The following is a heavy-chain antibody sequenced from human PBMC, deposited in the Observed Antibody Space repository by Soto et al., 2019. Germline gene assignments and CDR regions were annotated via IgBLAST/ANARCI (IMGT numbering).Heavy chain of an antibody. V-gene: IGHV6-1*01. CDR2: TYYRSKWYN. CDR3: ARAAPSYDFWSGLGQNDAFDI. J-gene: IGHJ3*02. CDR1: GDSVSSNSAA. Sequence: SQTLSLTCAISGDSVSSNSAAWNWIRQSPSRGLEWLGRTYYRSKWYNDYAVSVKSRITINPDTSKNQFSLQLNSVTPEDTAVYYCARAAPSYDFWSGLGQNDAFDIWGQGTMVTVSS. D-gene: IGHD3-3*01.